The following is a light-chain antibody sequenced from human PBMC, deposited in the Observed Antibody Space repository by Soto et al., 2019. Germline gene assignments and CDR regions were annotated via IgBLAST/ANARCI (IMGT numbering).Light chain of an antibody. CDR3: QQYGISPLMYT. CDR1: QSVTNNY. CDR2: GAS. J-gene: IGKJ2*01. Sequence: EIVLMQSPGTLSLSPGERVTLSCRASQSVTNNYLAWCQQKPGQAPRLLIYGASSRATGVPDRFSGSGSGTDFTLTITRLEPQDFAVYYCQQYGISPLMYTFGQGTKLGVK. V-gene: IGKV3-20*01.